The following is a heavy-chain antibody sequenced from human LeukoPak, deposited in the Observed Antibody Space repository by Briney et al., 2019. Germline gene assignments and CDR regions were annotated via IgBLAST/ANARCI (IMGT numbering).Heavy chain of an antibody. D-gene: IGHD3-10*01. CDR1: GYTFTSYY. CDR2: INPGAGTT. CDR3: ARAGTAWDY. J-gene: IGHJ4*02. V-gene: IGHV1-46*01. Sequence: ASVKVSCKASGYTFTSYYIHWVRQAPGQGLEWMGIINPGAGTTNYAQNFQGRVTITRDTSTSTVYMDLSSLTSEDTAVYYCARAGTAWDYWGPGTLVTVSS.